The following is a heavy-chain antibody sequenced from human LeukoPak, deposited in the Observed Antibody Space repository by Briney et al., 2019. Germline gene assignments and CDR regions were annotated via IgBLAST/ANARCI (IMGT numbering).Heavy chain of an antibody. CDR1: GPSGVTFDNFW. V-gene: IGHV3-7*04. CDR3: ARVLLWFGKSFDY. D-gene: IGHD3-10*01. CDR2: IEQDGNKK. Sequence: GGSLRLSCAASGPSGVTFDNFWMSWVRQAPGKGLQWVANIEQDGNKKYYVDSVKGRFTISRDNAKNSLYLQMNSLRVEDTAVYYCARVLLWFGKSFDYWGQGTLVIVSS. J-gene: IGHJ4*02.